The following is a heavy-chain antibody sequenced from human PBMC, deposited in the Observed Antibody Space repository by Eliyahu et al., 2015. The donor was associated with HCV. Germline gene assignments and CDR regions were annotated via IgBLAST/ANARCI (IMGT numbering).Heavy chain of an antibody. V-gene: IGHV4-59*01. CDR3: ARAAYDFWRGYSGGFYYMDV. CDR1: GDSXXXFY. J-gene: IGHJ6*02. CDR2: VASSGGG. D-gene: IGHD3-3*01. Sequence: QVHLQESGPGLVKPSETLSLTCTVSGDSXXXFYWXXIRXPPGRGLEWFGYVASSGGGTSNPSXXSRAAIWVHASSKQFSLDLSSVTAADTAVYYCARAAYDFWRGYSGGFYYMDVWGQGTSVTVSS.